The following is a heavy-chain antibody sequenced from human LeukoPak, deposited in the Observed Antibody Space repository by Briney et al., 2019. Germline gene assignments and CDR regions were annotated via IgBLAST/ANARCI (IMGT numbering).Heavy chain of an antibody. D-gene: IGHD4-17*01. CDR3: AKGITVTTHYYFDY. CDR1: GFTFSSYA. Sequence: GGSLRLSCAASGFTFSSYAMSWVRQAPGKGLEWVSAISGSGVSTYYADSVKGRFTISRDNSKNTLYLQMNSLRAEDTAVYYCAKGITVTTHYYFDYWGQGTLVTVSS. V-gene: IGHV3-23*01. J-gene: IGHJ4*02. CDR2: ISGSGVST.